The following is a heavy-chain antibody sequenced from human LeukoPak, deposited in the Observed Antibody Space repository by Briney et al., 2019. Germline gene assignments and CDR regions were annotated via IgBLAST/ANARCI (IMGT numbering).Heavy chain of an antibody. CDR3: ARDGFGTGSN. CDR1: GFTFSNFA. Sequence: PGGSLRLSCVASGFTFSNFAMHWVRQAPGKGLEWVANIKQDGSEKNYVDSVKGRFIVSRDNAKNSLYLQMNTLRADDTAVYYCARDGFGTGSNWGQGTLVTVSS. D-gene: IGHD3-16*01. J-gene: IGHJ4*02. CDR2: IKQDGSEK. V-gene: IGHV3-7*03.